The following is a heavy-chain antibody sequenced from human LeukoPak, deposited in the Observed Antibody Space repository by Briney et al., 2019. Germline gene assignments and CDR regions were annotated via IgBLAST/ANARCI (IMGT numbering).Heavy chain of an antibody. CDR1: GGSISSSSYY. D-gene: IGHD6-19*01. Sequence: KPSETLSLTCTVSGGSISSSSYYLDWIRQPPGKGLEWIGSTYYVGSTYYNPSLKSRVTVSVDTSKNQFSLKLSSVTAADTAVYYCARLYSSGWYDPESWGQGTLVTVSS. V-gene: IGHV4-39*01. J-gene: IGHJ4*02. CDR3: ARLYSSGWYDPES. CDR2: TYYVGST.